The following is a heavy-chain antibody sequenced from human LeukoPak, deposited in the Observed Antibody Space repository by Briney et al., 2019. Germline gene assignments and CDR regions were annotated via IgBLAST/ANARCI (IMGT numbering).Heavy chain of an antibody. CDR1: GFTFKNYA. D-gene: IGHD3-10*01. CDR3: AKYFYGSGSYYAFDI. J-gene: IGHJ3*02. CDR2: ISSSDGST. Sequence: PGGSLGLSCAASGFTFKNYAMSWVRQAPGKGLLWVSSISSSDGSTYYADSVKGRFTISRDNSKNTLYLQMNSLRAEDTALYFCAKYFYGSGSYYAFDIWGQGTMVTVSS. V-gene: IGHV3-23*01.